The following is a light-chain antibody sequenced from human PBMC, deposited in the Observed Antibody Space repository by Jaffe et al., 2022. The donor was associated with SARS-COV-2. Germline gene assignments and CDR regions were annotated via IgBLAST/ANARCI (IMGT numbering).Light chain of an antibody. CDR2: GAS. Sequence: IVLTQSPGTLSLSPGERATLSCRTSEDIRTIYLAWYQQKPGQPPRLLVYGASNRASGVPGRFSGSGSGSDFTLTISNLEPEDSAVYYCQRYGSSTDFGQGTKLEIK. CDR1: EDIRTIY. V-gene: IGKV3-20*01. CDR3: QRYGSSTD. J-gene: IGKJ2*01.